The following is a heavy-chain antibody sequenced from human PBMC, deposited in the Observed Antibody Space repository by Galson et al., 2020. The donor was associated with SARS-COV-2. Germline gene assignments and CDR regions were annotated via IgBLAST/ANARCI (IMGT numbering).Heavy chain of an antibody. CDR2: ISGSGGTT. Sequence: GESLKISCAASGFTFHTHAMSWVRQAPGKGMEWASAISGSGGTTHSADSVKGRFTISRDNSKNTLYLQMNSLRADDTAVYYCAKDSTYFYGMDVWGQGTTVTVSS. CDR1: GFTFHTHA. J-gene: IGHJ6*02. V-gene: IGHV3-23*01. CDR3: AKDSTYFYGMDV.